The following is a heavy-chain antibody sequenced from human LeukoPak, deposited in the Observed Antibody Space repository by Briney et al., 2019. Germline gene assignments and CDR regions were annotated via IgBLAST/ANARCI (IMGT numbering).Heavy chain of an antibody. V-gene: IGHV4-34*01. J-gene: IGHJ4*02. CDR1: GGSSSGYY. CDR3: AREYYYDSSGYTDY. Sequence: SETLCLTCAVYGGSSSGYYWSWIRQPPGKGLEWIGEINHSGSTNYNASLKSRVTISVDTSKNQFSLKLSSVAAADTAVYYCAREYYYDSSGYTDYWGQGTLVTVSS. CDR2: INHSGST. D-gene: IGHD3-22*01.